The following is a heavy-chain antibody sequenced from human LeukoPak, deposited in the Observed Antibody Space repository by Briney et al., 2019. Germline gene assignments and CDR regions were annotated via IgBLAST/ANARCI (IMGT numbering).Heavy chain of an antibody. CDR2: ISYDGSNK. CDR3: AKDPQKTDSSSWYSSVRHYYYYYGMDV. V-gene: IGHV3-30*18. CDR1: GFTFSSYG. Sequence: GGSLRLSCAASGFTFSSYGMHWVRQAPGKGLEWVTVISYDGSNKYYADSVKGRFTISRDNSKNTRYLQMNSLRAEDTAVYYCAKDPQKTDSSSWYSSVRHYYYYYGMDVWGQGTTVTVSS. D-gene: IGHD6-13*01. J-gene: IGHJ6*02.